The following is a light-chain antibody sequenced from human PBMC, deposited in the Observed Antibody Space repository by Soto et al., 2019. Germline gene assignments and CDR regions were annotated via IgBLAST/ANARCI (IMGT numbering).Light chain of an antibody. CDR3: QQSYSTPKT. CDR1: QSISSY. J-gene: IGKJ1*01. V-gene: IGKV1-39*01. Sequence: DIQMTQSPSSLSASVGDRVTITCRASQSISSYLNWYQQKPGKAPKLLIYAASSLQSGVPSRFSGSGSGTDFTLTISSLQHEDFATYYCQQSYSTPKTFGQGTKVEI. CDR2: AAS.